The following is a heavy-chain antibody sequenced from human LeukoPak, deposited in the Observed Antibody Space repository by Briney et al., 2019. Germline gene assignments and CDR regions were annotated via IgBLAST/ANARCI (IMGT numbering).Heavy chain of an antibody. D-gene: IGHD6-13*01. CDR3: ARAGIAAAGSYYYYGMDV. V-gene: IGHV3-33*01. J-gene: IGHJ6*04. Sequence: GGSLRLSCAASGFTFSSYGMHWVRQAPGKGLEWVAVIWYDGSNKYSADSVKGRFTISRDNSKNKLCLQMNSLRAEDTAVYYCARAGIAAAGSYYYYGMDVWGKGTTVTVSS. CDR1: GFTFSSYG. CDR2: IWYDGSNK.